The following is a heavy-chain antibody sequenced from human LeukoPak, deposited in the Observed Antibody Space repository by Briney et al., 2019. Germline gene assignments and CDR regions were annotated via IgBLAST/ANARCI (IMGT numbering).Heavy chain of an antibody. V-gene: IGHV4-34*01. Sequence: SPSETLSLTCAVYGVSFSGYYWSWLRQPPGKGLEGFGEINHSRSTNYNPSLKSRVTISVDTSNNQFSLKLISVTAAGTAVYYCARSGARNLGFSLPFSYWGQGTLVTVSS. CDR1: GVSFSGYY. J-gene: IGHJ4*02. D-gene: IGHD3-10*01. CDR3: ARSGARNLGFSLPFSY. CDR2: INHSRST.